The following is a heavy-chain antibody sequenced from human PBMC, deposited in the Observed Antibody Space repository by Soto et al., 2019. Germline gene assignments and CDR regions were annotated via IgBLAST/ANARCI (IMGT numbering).Heavy chain of an antibody. J-gene: IGHJ4*02. Sequence: ASVKVSCKASGYTFTSYGISWVRQAPGQGLEWMGWISAYNGNTNYAQKLQGRVTMTTDTSTSTAYMELRSLRSDDTAVYYCARMYYDILTGYSRFDYWGQGTLVTVSS. CDR3: ARMYYDILTGYSRFDY. D-gene: IGHD3-9*01. V-gene: IGHV1-18*01. CDR1: GYTFTSYG. CDR2: ISAYNGNT.